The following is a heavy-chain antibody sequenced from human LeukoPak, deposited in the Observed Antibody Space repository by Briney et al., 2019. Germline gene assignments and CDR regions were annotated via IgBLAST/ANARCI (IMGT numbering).Heavy chain of an antibody. Sequence: SVKVSCKASGGTFSSYAISWVRQAPGQGLEWMGGIIPIFGTANYAQKFQGRVTITADKSTSTAYMELSSLRSEDTAVYYCARGYFSSWYMNWFDPWGQGTLVTVSS. CDR1: GGTFSSYA. CDR2: IIPIFGTA. CDR3: ARGYFSSWYMNWFDP. J-gene: IGHJ5*02. D-gene: IGHD6-13*01. V-gene: IGHV1-69*06.